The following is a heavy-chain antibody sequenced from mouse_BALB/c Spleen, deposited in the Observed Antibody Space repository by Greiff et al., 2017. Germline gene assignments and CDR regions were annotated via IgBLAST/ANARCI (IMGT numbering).Heavy chain of an antibody. D-gene: IGHD1-2*01. CDR3: ARGYGYVGWYFDV. Sequence: EVHLVESGPGLVKPSQSLSLTCTVTGYSITSDYAWNWIRQFPGNKLEWMGYISYSGSTSYNPSLKSRISITRDTSKNQFFLQLNSVTTEDTATYYCARGYGYVGWYFDVGGAGTTVTVSS. CDR2: ISYSGST. CDR1: GYSITSDYA. J-gene: IGHJ1*01. V-gene: IGHV3-2*02.